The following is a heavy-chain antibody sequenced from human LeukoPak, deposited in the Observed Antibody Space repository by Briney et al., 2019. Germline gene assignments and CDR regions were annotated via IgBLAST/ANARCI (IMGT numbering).Heavy chain of an antibody. Sequence: GSSVKVSCKASGGTFSSYAISWVRQAPGQGLEWMGRIIPIFGTANYAQKFQGRVTITTDESTSTAYMELSSLRSEDTAVYYCAGTPDYGENWFDPWGQGTLVTVSS. V-gene: IGHV1-69*05. CDR2: IIPIFGTA. CDR3: AGTPDYGENWFDP. J-gene: IGHJ5*02. D-gene: IGHD4-17*01. CDR1: GGTFSSYA.